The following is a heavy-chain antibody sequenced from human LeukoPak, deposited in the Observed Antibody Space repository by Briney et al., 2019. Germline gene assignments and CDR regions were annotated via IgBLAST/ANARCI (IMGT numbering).Heavy chain of an antibody. CDR3: ARGFCSGGNWYFPPLDY. J-gene: IGHJ4*02. V-gene: IGHV4-34*01. D-gene: IGHD2-15*01. CDR1: GGSISSYY. Sequence: SETLSLTCTVSGGSISSYYLSWIRQPPGKGLEWIGEINHSGSTNYNPSLKSRVTISVDTSKNQFSLKLSSVTAVDTAVYYFARGFCSGGNWYFPPLDYWGQGTLVTVSS. CDR2: INHSGST.